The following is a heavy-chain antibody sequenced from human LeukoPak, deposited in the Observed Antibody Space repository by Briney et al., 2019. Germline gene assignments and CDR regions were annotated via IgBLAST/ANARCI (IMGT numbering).Heavy chain of an antibody. V-gene: IGHV3-43D*03. CDR3: ARDVAVAASFDY. CDR1: GFTFGDYA. D-gene: IGHD6-19*01. CDR2: ISWDGGNT. J-gene: IGHJ4*02. Sequence: GGSLRLSRAASGFTFGDYAMHWVRQTPGKGLEWVSLISWDGGNTYYADYVKGRFTISRDNAKNSLYLQMNSLRAEDTAVYYCARDVAVAASFDYWGQGTLVTVSS.